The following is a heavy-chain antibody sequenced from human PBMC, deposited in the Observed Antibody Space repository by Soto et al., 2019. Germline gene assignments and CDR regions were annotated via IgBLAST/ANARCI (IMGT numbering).Heavy chain of an antibody. V-gene: IGHV3-53*01. CDR3: ARDPSIRSPPDY. CDR2: IYGGGTT. Sequence: PGESLKISCAASGFAVSSKYMTWVRQAPGKGLEWVSVIYGGGTTYYADSVKGRFTISRDNAKNSLYLQMDNLRDEDTAVYYCARDPSIRSPPDYWGRGTLVTVSS. J-gene: IGHJ4*02. D-gene: IGHD3-3*02. CDR1: GFAVSSKY.